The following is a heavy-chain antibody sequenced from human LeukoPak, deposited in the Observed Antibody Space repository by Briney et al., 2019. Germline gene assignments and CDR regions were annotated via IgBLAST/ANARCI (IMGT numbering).Heavy chain of an antibody. CDR1: GDSFSSVTDY. Sequence: PSETLSLTCTVSGDSFSSVTDYWARIRQPPGKGLEWIGYIYYSGSTYYNPSLKSRVTISVDTSKNQFSLKLSSVTAADTAVYYCARETPITGTTPYYFDYWGQGTLVTVSS. V-gene: IGHV4-30-4*08. D-gene: IGHD1-20*01. J-gene: IGHJ4*02. CDR2: IYYSGST. CDR3: ARETPITGTTPYYFDY.